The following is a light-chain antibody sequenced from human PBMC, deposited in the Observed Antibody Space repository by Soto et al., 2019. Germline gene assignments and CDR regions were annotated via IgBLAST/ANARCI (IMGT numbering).Light chain of an antibody. V-gene: IGKV2-28*01. CDR3: MQALQTPPS. J-gene: IGKJ2*01. Sequence: DSVMTQSPLSLPVTPGEPASISCRFSQSILHSNGYNYLDWYVQRPGQSPQLLMYLASSRAAGVPDRFSGSGSGTDFTRKISRVEAEDVAVYYCMQALQTPPSFGQGTKLEIK. CDR1: QSILHSNGYNY. CDR2: LAS.